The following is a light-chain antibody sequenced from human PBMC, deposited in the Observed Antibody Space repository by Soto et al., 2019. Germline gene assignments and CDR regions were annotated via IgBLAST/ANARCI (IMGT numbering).Light chain of an antibody. CDR1: SSDVGGYNY. V-gene: IGLV2-14*03. J-gene: IGLJ1*01. CDR3: SSYTGGSTYV. CDR2: DVS. Sequence: QSVLTQPASVSGSPGQSITISCTGTSSDVGGYNYVSWYQQYPGKAPKLMIYDVSNRPSGVSNRFSGSKSGNTASLTISGLQAEDEADYFCSSYTGGSTYVFGTGTKVTVL.